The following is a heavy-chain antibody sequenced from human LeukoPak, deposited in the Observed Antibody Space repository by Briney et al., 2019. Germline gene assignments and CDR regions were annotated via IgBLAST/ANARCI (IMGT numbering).Heavy chain of an antibody. CDR1: GGTFSSYA. Sequence: SVKVSCKASGGTFSSYAISWVRQAPGQGLEWMGGIIPIFGTANYAQKFQGRVTITADKSTSTAYMEPRSLRSDDTAVYYCARDTSPGYFDYWGQGTLVTVSS. V-gene: IGHV1-69*06. J-gene: IGHJ4*02. CDR3: ARDTSPGYFDY. D-gene: IGHD2-8*02. CDR2: IIPIFGTA.